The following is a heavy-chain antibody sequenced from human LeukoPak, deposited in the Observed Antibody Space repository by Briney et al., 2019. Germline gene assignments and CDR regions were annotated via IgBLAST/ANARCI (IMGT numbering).Heavy chain of an antibody. Sequence: GGSLRLSCAASGFTLSSYAMSWVRQAPGKGLEWVSASGSGGNTYYADSVKGRFTIARDNSKSTLYLEMSSLRAEDTAVYYCAGGYYDSFGGNWGQGTLVTVSS. J-gene: IGHJ4*02. CDR1: GFTLSSYA. D-gene: IGHD3-22*01. CDR2: SGSGGNT. V-gene: IGHV3-23*01. CDR3: AGGYYDSFGGN.